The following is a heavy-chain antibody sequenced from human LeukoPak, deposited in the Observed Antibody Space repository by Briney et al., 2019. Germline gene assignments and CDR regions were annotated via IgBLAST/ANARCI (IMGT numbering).Heavy chain of an antibody. CDR3: ARFWGIAARRELDY. CDR1: GGSISSYY. CDR2: IYYSGST. J-gene: IGHJ4*02. V-gene: IGHV4-59*01. Sequence: SQTLSLTCTVSGGSISSYYWSWIRQPPGKGLEWIGYIYYSGSTNYNPSLKSRVTISVDTSKNQFSLNLSSVTAADTAVYYCARFWGIAARRELDYWGQGTLVTVSS. D-gene: IGHD6-6*01.